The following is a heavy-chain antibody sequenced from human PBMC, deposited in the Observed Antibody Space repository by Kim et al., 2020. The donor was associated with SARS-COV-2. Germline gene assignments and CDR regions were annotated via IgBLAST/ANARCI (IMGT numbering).Heavy chain of an antibody. D-gene: IGHD3-22*01. V-gene: IGHV3-74*03. J-gene: IGHJ4*02. CDR1: GFSFSDSW. CDR2: INGDGSSI. Sequence: GGSLRLSCVASGFSFSDSWMHWVRQVPGKGLMWASRINGDGSSIKYADSVNGRFTISRDNAKNTLYLQMNTLRAEATAVYYCAISPGGYYSFWGQGTLVTVSA. CDR3: AISPGGYYSF.